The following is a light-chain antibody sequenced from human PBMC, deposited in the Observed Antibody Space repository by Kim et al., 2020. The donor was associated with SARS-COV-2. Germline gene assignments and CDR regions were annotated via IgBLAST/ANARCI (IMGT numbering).Light chain of an antibody. V-gene: IGKV1-9*01. J-gene: IGKJ1*01. CDR2: AAS. Sequence: ASVGDRVTITCRASHGINSYLAWYQQKPGKAPKLLIYAASTLHSGVPSRFSGSGSGTEFTLTISSLQPEDFATYFCQQYDSFPRTFGQGTKVDIK. CDR3: QQYDSFPRT. CDR1: HGINSY.